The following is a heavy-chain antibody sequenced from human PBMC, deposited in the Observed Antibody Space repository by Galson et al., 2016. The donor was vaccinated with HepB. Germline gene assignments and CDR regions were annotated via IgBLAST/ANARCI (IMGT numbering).Heavy chain of an antibody. CDR1: KSTFSNYN. Sequence: SLRLSCAASKSTFSNYNMNWVRQAPGKGLEWVSYITSTSSTIYYADSVKGRFTISRDNAKNSLYLQMNRLRDEDTAVYYCARPIAAANYYYYYAMDVWGQGTTVTVSS. CDR3: ARPIAAANYYYYYAMDV. J-gene: IGHJ6*02. D-gene: IGHD6-13*01. V-gene: IGHV3-48*02. CDR2: ITSTSSTI.